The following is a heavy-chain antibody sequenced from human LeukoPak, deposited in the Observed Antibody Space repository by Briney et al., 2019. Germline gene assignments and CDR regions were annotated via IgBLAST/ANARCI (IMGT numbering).Heavy chain of an antibody. J-gene: IGHJ4*02. Sequence: PSETLSLTCTVSGRSISSYYWSWIRHPPGKGLEWIGYIYYSGSTNYNPSLKSRVTISVDTSKNQSSLKLSSVTAADTAVYYCARDSGYSSVWYDGWGQGTLVTVSS. CDR1: GRSISSYY. CDR3: ARDSGYSSVWYDG. D-gene: IGHD6-19*01. V-gene: IGHV4-59*01. CDR2: IYYSGST.